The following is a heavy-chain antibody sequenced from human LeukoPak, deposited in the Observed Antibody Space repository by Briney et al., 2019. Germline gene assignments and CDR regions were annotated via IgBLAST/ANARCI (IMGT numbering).Heavy chain of an antibody. CDR3: ARTNASGSPWVDY. V-gene: IGHV3-33*01. CDR2: IWYDGSNK. Sequence: GGSLRLSSAASGFTFSSYGMHWVRQAPGKGLEWVAVIWYDGSNKYYADSVKGRFTISRDNSKNTLYLQMNSLRAEDTAVYYCARTNASGSPWVDYWGQGTLVTVSS. D-gene: IGHD3-10*01. J-gene: IGHJ4*02. CDR1: GFTFSSYG.